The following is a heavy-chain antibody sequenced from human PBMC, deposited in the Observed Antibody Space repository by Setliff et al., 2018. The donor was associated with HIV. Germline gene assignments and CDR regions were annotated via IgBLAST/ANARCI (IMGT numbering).Heavy chain of an antibody. CDR1: GGSISSYY. J-gene: IGHJ4*02. CDR3: ARSPRIGVAGEFEY. Sequence: SETLSLTCTVSGGSISSYYWSWIRQPPGKGLEWIGYIYTSGSDNYNPALNSRVTISVDTSKNQFSLKVNSVTAADTAVYYCARSPRIGVAGEFEYWGQGTLVTVSS. D-gene: IGHD6-19*01. V-gene: IGHV4-4*09. CDR2: IYTSGSD.